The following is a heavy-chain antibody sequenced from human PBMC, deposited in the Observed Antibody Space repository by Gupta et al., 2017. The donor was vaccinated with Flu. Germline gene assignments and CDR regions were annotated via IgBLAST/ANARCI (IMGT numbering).Heavy chain of an antibody. CDR3: GRSPRGPSSSSWYLFDY. J-gene: IGHJ4*02. V-gene: IGHV5-51*01. D-gene: IGHD6-13*01. CDR2: IYPGDSDT. Sequence: EVQLVQSGAEVKKPGESLKISCKGSGSSFTSYWFGWVRQMPGKGLEWMGIIYPGDSDTRYSPSFQGQVTISADKSISTAYLQWSSLKASDTAMYYCGRSPRGPSSSSWYLFDYWGQGTLVTVSS. CDR1: GSSFTSYW.